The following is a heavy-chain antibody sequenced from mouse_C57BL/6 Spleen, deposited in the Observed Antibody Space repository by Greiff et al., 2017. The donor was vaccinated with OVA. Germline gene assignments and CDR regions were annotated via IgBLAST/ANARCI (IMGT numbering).Heavy chain of an antibody. CDR3: ARWLYGSNYGAMDY. Sequence: VQLQQSGPELVKPGASVKMSCTASGYTFTDYNMHWVKQSHGKSLEWIGYINPNNGGTSYNQKFKGTDTLTVNKSSSTANMELRSLTSEDSAVYYWARWLYGSNYGAMDYWGQGTSVTVSS. V-gene: IGHV1-22*01. D-gene: IGHD2-5*01. CDR1: GYTFTDYN. J-gene: IGHJ4*01. CDR2: INPNNGGT.